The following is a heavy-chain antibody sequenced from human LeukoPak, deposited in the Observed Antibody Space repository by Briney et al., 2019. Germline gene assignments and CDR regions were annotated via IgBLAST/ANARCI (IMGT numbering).Heavy chain of an antibody. D-gene: IGHD5-12*01. V-gene: IGHV4-39*01. CDR2: IYYSGST. CDR3: ARRLSDYDRIDY. CDR1: GGSISSSSYY. J-gene: IGHJ4*02. Sequence: PSETLSLTCTVSGGSISSSSYYWGWIRQPPGKGLEWIGSIYYSGSTYYNPSLKSRVTISVDTSKNQFSLKLSSVTAADTAVYYCARRLSDYDRIDYWGQGTLVTVSS.